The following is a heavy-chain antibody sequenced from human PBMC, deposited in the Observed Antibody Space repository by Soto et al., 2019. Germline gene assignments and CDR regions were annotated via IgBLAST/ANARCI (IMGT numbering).Heavy chain of an antibody. D-gene: IGHD1-1*01. V-gene: IGHV5-51*01. CDR2: IYPDDSDT. Sequence: PXDSLKVSWQSSGNRFTSYWIALVLQMPGEGLESMGIIYPDDSDTRYSPSFQGQVTISVDKSISTAYLQWTSLRASDTAIYYCARPGKASSKTNYFDSCGQGALVTVSS. CDR3: ARPGKASSKTNYFDS. J-gene: IGHJ4*02. CDR1: GNRFTSYW.